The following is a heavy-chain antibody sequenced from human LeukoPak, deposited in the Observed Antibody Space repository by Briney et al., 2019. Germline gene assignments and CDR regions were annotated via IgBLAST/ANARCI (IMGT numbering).Heavy chain of an antibody. CDR2: ILHSGST. CDR1: GYSISSAYY. CDR3: ARDRGVRGAMDF. D-gene: IGHD3-10*01. Sequence: SETLSLTCAVSGYSISSAYYGGWIRQPPGKGLEWIGSILHSGSTYYNPSLKSRVTISVDTSKNHFSLKLTSVTAADTAVYYCARDRGVRGAMDFWGQGTLVTVSS. V-gene: IGHV4-38-2*02. J-gene: IGHJ4*02.